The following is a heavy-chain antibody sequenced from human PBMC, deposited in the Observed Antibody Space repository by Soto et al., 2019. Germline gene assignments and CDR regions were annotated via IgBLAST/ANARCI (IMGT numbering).Heavy chain of an antibody. Sequence: EVQLLESGGGLVQPGGSLRLSCAASGFTFSSYAMSWVRQAPGKGLEWVSAISGSGGSTYYADSVKGRFTISRDNSKNPLYLQMNSLRAEDTAVYSCANDPGITMIVVVTFDAFDIWGQGTMVTVSA. CDR1: GFTFSSYA. V-gene: IGHV3-23*01. J-gene: IGHJ3*02. D-gene: IGHD3-22*01. CDR3: ANDPGITMIVVVTFDAFDI. CDR2: ISGSGGST.